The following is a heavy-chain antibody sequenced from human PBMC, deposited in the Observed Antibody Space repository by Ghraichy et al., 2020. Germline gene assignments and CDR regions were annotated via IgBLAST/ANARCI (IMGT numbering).Heavy chain of an antibody. J-gene: IGHJ4*02. CDR2: INHSGST. V-gene: IGHV4-34*01. CDR1: GGSFSGYY. D-gene: IGHD2-15*01. Sequence: SETLSLTCAVYGGSFSGYYWSWIRQPQGKGLEWIGEINHSGSTNYNPSLKSRVTISVDTSKNQFSLKLSSVTAADTAVYYCARGSIGYCSGGSCYSGRSSPHVYWGQGTLVTVSS. CDR3: ARGSIGYCSGGSCYSGRSSPHVY.